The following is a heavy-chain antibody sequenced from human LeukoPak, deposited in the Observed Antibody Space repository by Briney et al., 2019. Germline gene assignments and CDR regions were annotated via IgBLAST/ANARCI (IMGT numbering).Heavy chain of an antibody. CDR3: AELGNTTIEVV. J-gene: IGHJ6*04. Sequence: GGSLRLSCATSGFTFSNYEMNWVRQAPGKGLEWVSYISGSGKNMYYVDSVKGLFTISRDNAKNSLYLQMNSLRAEDTAVYYCAELGNTTIEVVWGKGTTVTISS. D-gene: IGHD3-22*01. V-gene: IGHV3-48*03. CDR2: ISGSGKNM. CDR1: GFTFSNYE.